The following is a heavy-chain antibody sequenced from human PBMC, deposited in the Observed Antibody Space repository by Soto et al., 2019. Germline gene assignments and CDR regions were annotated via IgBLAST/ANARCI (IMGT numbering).Heavy chain of an antibody. CDR3: ARWRGTVTSPGFMGPLDY. CDR1: GGSIKSFT. J-gene: IGHJ4*02. V-gene: IGHV1-69*01. D-gene: IGHD3-16*01. CDR2: ITPYSATA. Sequence: GQLVQSGAEVKKPWSSVRVSCKSSGGSIKSFTISWVRQAPGQGPEWLGGITPYSATAKYAQKFQGRLTITADESTNSVYMDLASLRSDDTALYYCARWRGTVTSPGFMGPLDYWGQGTLVTVSS.